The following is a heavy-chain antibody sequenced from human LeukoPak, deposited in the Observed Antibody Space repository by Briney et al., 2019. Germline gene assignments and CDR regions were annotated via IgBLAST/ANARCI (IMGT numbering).Heavy chain of an antibody. Sequence: GGSLGLSCEPSGLPFSSYWMLWVRQAPGKGLVWVSRISGDGTIKTYADFVRGRFTISRDNTKNILYLQMNSLKVEDTATYFCSRSQFDYWGQGVLVTVSP. CDR1: GLPFSSYW. CDR2: ISGDGTIK. J-gene: IGHJ4*02. CDR3: SRSQFDY. V-gene: IGHV3-74*03.